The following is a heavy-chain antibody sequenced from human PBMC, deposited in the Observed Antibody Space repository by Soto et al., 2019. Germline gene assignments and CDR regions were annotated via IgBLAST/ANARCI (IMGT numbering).Heavy chain of an antibody. CDR2: IWYDESNK. J-gene: IGHJ4*02. V-gene: IGHV3-33*01. CDR1: GFSFSSYD. D-gene: IGHD3-3*01. CDR3: ARGADQRFLEPTDFGS. Sequence: QVQLVESGGGVVQPGTSLRLSCAVSGFSFSSYDMHWVRQAPGKGLEWVAVIWYDESNKYYADSVKGRFTIARDSSKNTLCVKMTSLRAEDTAVYYWARGADQRFLEPTDFGSWCQGTLVTVSS.